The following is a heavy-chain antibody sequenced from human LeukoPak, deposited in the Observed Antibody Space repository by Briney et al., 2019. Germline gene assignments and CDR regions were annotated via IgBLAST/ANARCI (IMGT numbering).Heavy chain of an antibody. V-gene: IGHV3-7*01. CDR1: GFTFNTYW. D-gene: IGHD1-26*01. CDR2: IDQGGSTK. Sequence: GGSLRLSCAASGFTFNTYWMIWVRQAPGKGLEWVANIDQGGSTKYYVDSLKGRFTISRDNAKNSLYLQMNSLRAEDTAAYYCVRDKGGRSGAIYYDAFDVWAQGTMVTVSS. CDR3: VRDKGGRSGAIYYDAFDV. J-gene: IGHJ3*01.